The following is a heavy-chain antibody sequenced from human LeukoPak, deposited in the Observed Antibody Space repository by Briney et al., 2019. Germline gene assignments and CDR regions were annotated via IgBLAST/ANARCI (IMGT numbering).Heavy chain of an antibody. CDR2: VFYSGIT. CDR1: GGSISSSSYY. D-gene: IGHD3-22*01. J-gene: IGHJ5*02. Sequence: SETLSLTCTVSGGSISSSSYYWGWIRQPPGKGLEWIGSVFYSGITYYKPSLKSRVTISIDASKNQFSLKLSSVTAADTAVYYCARVYYYDSSGSPKRAGFDPWGQGTLVTVSS. V-gene: IGHV4-39*07. CDR3: ARVYYYDSSGSPKRAGFDP.